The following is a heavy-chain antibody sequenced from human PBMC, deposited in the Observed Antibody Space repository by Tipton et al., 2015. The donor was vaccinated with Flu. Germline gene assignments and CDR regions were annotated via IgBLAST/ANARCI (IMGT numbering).Heavy chain of an antibody. V-gene: IGHV4-59*08. CDR2: IFYSGST. CDR3: VRLAYGSGTYFFDY. J-gene: IGHJ4*02. Sequence: TLSLTCTVSGGSISAYSWSWIRQPPGNALEWIGYIFYSGSTDYNPSLKSRVTILVDTSKNQFSLKLSSLTAADSAVYFCVRLAYGSGTYFFDYWGQGTLVTVSS. CDR1: GGSISAYS. D-gene: IGHD3-10*01.